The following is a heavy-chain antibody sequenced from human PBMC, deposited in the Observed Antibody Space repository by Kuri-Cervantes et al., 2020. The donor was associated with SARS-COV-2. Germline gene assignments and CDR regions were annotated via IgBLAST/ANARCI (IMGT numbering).Heavy chain of an antibody. Sequence: GESLKISCAASGFSFSMYWMSWVRQAPGKGLEWVANIKGDGSEKYYVDSVKGRFTISRDNAKNSLYLQMNSLRAEDTAVYYCAREQWLELDAFDIWGQGTMVTVSS. CDR2: IKGDGSEK. CDR1: GFSFSMYW. D-gene: IGHD6-19*01. J-gene: IGHJ3*02. CDR3: AREQWLELDAFDI. V-gene: IGHV3-7*01.